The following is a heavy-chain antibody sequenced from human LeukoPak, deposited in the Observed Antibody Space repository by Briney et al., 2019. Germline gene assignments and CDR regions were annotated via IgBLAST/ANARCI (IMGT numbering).Heavy chain of an antibody. J-gene: IGHJ4*02. CDR3: AKSLYYYDSTFDY. CDR1: RFTFSTYA. Sequence: QTGGSLRLSCTASRFTFSTYAMSWVRQAPGKGLEWVSTISGSGDSTYYADSMKGRFTISRDNSKNTLYLQVNSLRAEDTAVYYCAKSLYYYDSTFDYWGQGTLVTVSS. CDR2: ISGSGDST. V-gene: IGHV3-23*01. D-gene: IGHD3-22*01.